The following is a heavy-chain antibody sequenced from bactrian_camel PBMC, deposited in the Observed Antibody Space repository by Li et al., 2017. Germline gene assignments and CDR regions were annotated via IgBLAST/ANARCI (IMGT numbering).Heavy chain of an antibody. CDR1: GYRFSNCGMAWYRQAPGKDQKAFD. Sequence: VQLVESGGGSVQAGGSLKLSCAVSGYRFSNCGMAWYRQAPGKDQKAFDMSWVRQVPGKEREGVTRLYLGGTTTAYAESVMGRFTISQDNTDYSTYLQMNDLKAEDTAVYYCAASAQGRRWGGCPWADFREWGQGTQVTVS. D-gene: IGHD3*01. CDR2: LYLGGTTT. V-gene: IGHV3S40*01. CDR3: AASAQGRRWGGCPWADFRE. J-gene: IGHJ4*01.